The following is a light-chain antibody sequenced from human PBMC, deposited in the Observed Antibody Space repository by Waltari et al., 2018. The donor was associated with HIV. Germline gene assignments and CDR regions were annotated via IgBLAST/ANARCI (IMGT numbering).Light chain of an antibody. CDR2: ENN. CDR3: QSYFASNDVI. V-gene: IGLV6-57*04. CDR1: SGRIASNY. Sequence: NFMLTQPHSVSESPGKTVTISCTRSSGRIASNYVQWSQQRPGGAPTTVIYENNQRPSGVPDRFSGSIDSSSNSASLTISGLKTDDEADYYCQSYFASNDVIFGGGTTLTVL. J-gene: IGLJ2*01.